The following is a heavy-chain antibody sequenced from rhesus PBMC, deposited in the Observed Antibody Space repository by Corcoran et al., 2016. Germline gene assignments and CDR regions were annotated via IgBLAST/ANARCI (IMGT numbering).Heavy chain of an antibody. Sequence: QVQLQESGPGLVKPSETLSLTCAVSGGSISGYYYWSWIRQPPGKGLEWIGSIYGSGGTNYLNPAPKGRVTLSVDTSKNQFSLKLSSVTAADTAVYYCATLGGSSVWYGSHDYWGQGVLVTVSS. V-gene: IGHV4S14*01. CDR2: IYGSGGTN. CDR3: ATLGGSSVWYGSHDY. J-gene: IGHJ4*01. CDR1: GGSISGYYY. D-gene: IGHD6-31*01.